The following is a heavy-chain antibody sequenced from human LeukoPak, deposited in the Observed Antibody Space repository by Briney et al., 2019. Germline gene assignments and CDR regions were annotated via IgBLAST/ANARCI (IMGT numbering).Heavy chain of an antibody. D-gene: IGHD2-2*01. CDR3: ARAHLVRVPVDY. Sequence: GGSLRLSCAASGFTFYNYAMSWVRQAPGKGLEWVSDISGSGSYTYYADSVKGRFTISRDNSKNTLYLQMNSLRAEDTALYYCARAHLVRVPVDYWGQGTLVTVSS. CDR1: GFTFYNYA. J-gene: IGHJ4*02. CDR2: ISGSGSYT. V-gene: IGHV3-23*01.